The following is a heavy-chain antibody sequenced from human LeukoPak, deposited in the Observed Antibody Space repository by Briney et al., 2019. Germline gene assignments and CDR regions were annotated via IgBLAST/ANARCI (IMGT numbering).Heavy chain of an antibody. CDR2: IKSNGDYT. J-gene: IGHJ3*02. Sequence: GGSLRLSCAASGFTFGDYAMTGVRRLPGKGLGWVSAIKSNGDYTEYADSVKGRFIISRANAKTSLYLQLTSLSAEDTALYHCARVINYATGWLNAFDIWRQGTMVTVSS. D-gene: IGHD2-2*01. CDR1: GFTFGDYA. CDR3: ARVINYATGWLNAFDI. V-gene: IGHV3-20*01.